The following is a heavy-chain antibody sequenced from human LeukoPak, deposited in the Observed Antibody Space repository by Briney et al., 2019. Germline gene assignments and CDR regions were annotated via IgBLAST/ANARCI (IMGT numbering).Heavy chain of an antibody. CDR1: GFTFSSFG. Sequence: GGSLRLSCAASGFTFSSFGMHWDRQAPGKGLEWVAVISYGGGKKYSADSVKGRFTISRDNSKNTMYLEMNSLRVEDTALYYCHSTSAREDAFDIWGQGTMVTVSS. V-gene: IGHV3-30*03. D-gene: IGHD1-26*01. CDR2: ISYGGGKK. CDR3: HSTSAREDAFDI. J-gene: IGHJ3*02.